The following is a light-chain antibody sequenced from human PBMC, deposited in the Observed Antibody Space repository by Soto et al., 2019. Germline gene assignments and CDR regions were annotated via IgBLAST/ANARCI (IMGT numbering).Light chain of an antibody. V-gene: IGKV3-11*01. CDR2: DAS. CDR3: QQRSDWPST. CDR1: QSVSRY. Sequence: EIVLTQSPATLSLSPGERATLSCRASQSVSRYLAWYQQKPGQAPRLLIYDASNGATGIPARFSGSGSGTNFTLTIGSLEPEDFAVYYCQQRSDWPSTFGGGTKVQIK. J-gene: IGKJ4*01.